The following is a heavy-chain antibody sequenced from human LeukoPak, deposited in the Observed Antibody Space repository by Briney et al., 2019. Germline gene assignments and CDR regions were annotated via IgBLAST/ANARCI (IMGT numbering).Heavy chain of an antibody. Sequence: SVKVSCKASGGTFSSYAISWVRQAPGQGLEWMGRIIPIFGTANYAQKFQGRVTIPTDESTSTAYMELSSLRSEDTAVYYCARDYMVRGVNTIIPYYYYYMDVWGKGTTVTVSS. CDR3: ARDYMVRGVNTIIPYYYYYMDV. J-gene: IGHJ6*03. D-gene: IGHD3-10*01. CDR1: GGTFSSYA. V-gene: IGHV1-69*05. CDR2: IIPIFGTA.